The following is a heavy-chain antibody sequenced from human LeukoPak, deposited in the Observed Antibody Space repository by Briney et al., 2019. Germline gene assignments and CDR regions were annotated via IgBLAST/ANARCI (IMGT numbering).Heavy chain of an antibody. CDR1: GFTFSSYA. V-gene: IGHV3-23*01. CDR3: GKTTTGYSSGRNPAWPVDY. D-gene: IGHD6-19*01. Sequence: GGPLRLSCTASGFTFSSYAMYWVRQAPGKGLEWVSGIFGSGGSAHYADSVKGRFTTSRDNSQNAVYLQMNSLRAEDTAVYYCGKTTTGYSSGRNPAWPVDYWGQGTLVTVSS. CDR2: IFGSGGSA. J-gene: IGHJ4*02.